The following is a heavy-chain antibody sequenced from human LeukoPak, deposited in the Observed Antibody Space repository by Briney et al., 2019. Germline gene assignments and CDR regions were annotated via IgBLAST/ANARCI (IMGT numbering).Heavy chain of an antibody. V-gene: IGHV3-23*01. Sequence: AGGSLRLSCAASGFTFSSYAMSWVRQAPGKGLEWVSAISGSGGSTYYADSVKGRFTISRDNSKNTLYLQMNSLRAEDTAVYYCAKEKDVDTAMVTIGKLYFDYWGQGTLVTVSS. CDR1: GFTFSSYA. D-gene: IGHD5-18*01. CDR2: ISGSGGST. J-gene: IGHJ4*02. CDR3: AKEKDVDTAMVTIGKLYFDY.